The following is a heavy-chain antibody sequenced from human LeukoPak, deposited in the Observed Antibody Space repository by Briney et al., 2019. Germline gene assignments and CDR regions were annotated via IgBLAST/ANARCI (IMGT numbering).Heavy chain of an antibody. V-gene: IGHV4-59*01. CDR1: GGSFSGYY. CDR2: IYYSGST. D-gene: IGHD2-15*01. Sequence: SETLSLTCAVYGGSFSGYYWSWIRQPPGKGLEWIGYIYYSGSTTYNPSLTSRVTMSVDMSKNQFSLKLSSVTAADTAIYYCASVRYCSGGSCYSSFDYWGQGALVTVSS. J-gene: IGHJ4*02. CDR3: ASVRYCSGGSCYSSFDY.